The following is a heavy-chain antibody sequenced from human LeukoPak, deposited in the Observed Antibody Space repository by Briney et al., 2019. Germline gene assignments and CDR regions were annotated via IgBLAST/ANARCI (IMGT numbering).Heavy chain of an antibody. V-gene: IGHV3-15*07. Sequence: GGSLRLSCTASGFTFSSYAMHWVRQAPGKGLEWVGRIKSKTDGGTTDYAAPVKGRFTISRDDSKNTLYLQMNSLKTEDTAVYYCARDPKGGFSYGWGAFDIWGQGTMVTVSS. D-gene: IGHD5-18*01. J-gene: IGHJ3*02. CDR3: ARDPKGGFSYGWGAFDI. CDR1: GFTFSSYA. CDR2: IKSKTDGGTT.